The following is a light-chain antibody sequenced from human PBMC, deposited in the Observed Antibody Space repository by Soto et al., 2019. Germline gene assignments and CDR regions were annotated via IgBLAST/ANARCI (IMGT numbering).Light chain of an antibody. CDR2: DVS. V-gene: IGLV2-14*03. CDR1: SSDVGAYNY. CDR3: SSYTSSRTRV. J-gene: IGLJ3*02. Sequence: QSVLTQPASVSGSPGQSITISCTGTSSDVGAYNYVAWYQHHPGKAPKLMIYDVSNRPSGVSNRFSASKSGNTASLTISGLQAEDEAAYYCSSYTSSRTRVFGGGTKLTVL.